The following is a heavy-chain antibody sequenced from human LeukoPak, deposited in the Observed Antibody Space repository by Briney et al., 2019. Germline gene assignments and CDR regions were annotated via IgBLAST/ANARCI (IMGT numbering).Heavy chain of an antibody. D-gene: IGHD2-2*01. J-gene: IGHJ4*02. CDR1: GGSFSGYY. V-gene: IGHV4-34*01. Sequence: SETLSLTCAVYGGSFSGYYWSWIRQPPGKGLEWIGEINHSGSTNYNPSLKSRVTISVDTSKNQFSLKLSSVTAADTAVYYCARTRLYCSSTSCYRYCLDYWGQGTLVTVSS. CDR2: INHSGST. CDR3: ARTRLYCSSTSCYRYCLDY.